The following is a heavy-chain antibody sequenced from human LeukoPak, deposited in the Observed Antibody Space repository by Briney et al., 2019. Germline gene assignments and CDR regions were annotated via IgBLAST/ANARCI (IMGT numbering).Heavy chain of an antibody. Sequence: GGSLRLSCAASGFTLSNAWMNWVRQAPGKGLEWVAFIRYDGSNKYYADSVKGRFTISRDNSKNTMYLQMNSLNAEDTAVYYCAKDEVVPGYYYTDVWGRGTTVTISS. V-gene: IGHV3-30*02. J-gene: IGHJ6*03. CDR1: GFTLSNAW. CDR2: IRYDGSNK. D-gene: IGHD2-2*01. CDR3: AKDEVVPGYYYTDV.